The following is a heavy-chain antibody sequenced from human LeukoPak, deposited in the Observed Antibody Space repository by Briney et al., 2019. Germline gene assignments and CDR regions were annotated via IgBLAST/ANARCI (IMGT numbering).Heavy chain of an antibody. Sequence: SSETLSLTCAVYGGSFSGYYWSWIRQPPGKGLEWIGEINHSGSTNYNPSLKSRVTISVDMSKNQFFLKLSSVTAADTAVYYCARAGSKRYCSSTSCSRGMNYFDYWGQGTLVTVSS. V-gene: IGHV4-34*01. CDR3: ARAGSKRYCSSTSCSRGMNYFDY. CDR2: INHSGST. D-gene: IGHD2-2*01. J-gene: IGHJ4*02. CDR1: GGSFSGYY.